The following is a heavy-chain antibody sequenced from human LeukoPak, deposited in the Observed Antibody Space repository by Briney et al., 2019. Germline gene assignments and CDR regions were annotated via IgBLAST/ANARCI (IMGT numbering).Heavy chain of an antibody. Sequence: SQTLSLTCTVSGGSISSGGYYWSWIRQHPGKGLEWIGYIYYSGSTYYNPSLKSRVTISVDTSKNQFSLKLSSVTAADTAVHYCARVTTVTNFDYWGQGTLVTVSS. CDR3: ARVTTVTNFDY. D-gene: IGHD4-17*01. CDR2: IYYSGST. V-gene: IGHV4-31*03. J-gene: IGHJ4*02. CDR1: GGSISSGGYY.